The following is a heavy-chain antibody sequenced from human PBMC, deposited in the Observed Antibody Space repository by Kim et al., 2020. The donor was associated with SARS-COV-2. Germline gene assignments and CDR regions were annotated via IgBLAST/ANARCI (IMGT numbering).Heavy chain of an antibody. Sequence: GGSLRLSCAASGFTFSSYSMNWVRQAPGKGLEWVSYISSSSSTIYYADSVKGRFTISRDNAKNSLYLQMNSLRDEDTAVYYCAREEVATIQNYYYMDVWGRGTTVTVSS. J-gene: IGHJ6*03. CDR3: AREEVATIQNYYYMDV. V-gene: IGHV3-48*02. CDR1: GFTFSSYS. CDR2: ISSSSSTI. D-gene: IGHD5-12*01.